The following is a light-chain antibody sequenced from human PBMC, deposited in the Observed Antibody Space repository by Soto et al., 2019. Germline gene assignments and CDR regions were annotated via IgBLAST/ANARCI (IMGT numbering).Light chain of an antibody. V-gene: IGKV3-20*01. CDR2: GAS. J-gene: IGKJ3*01. CDR3: QRDGSSPPIT. CDR1: QSVSSSY. Sequence: EIVLTQSPGTLSLSPGERATLSCRASQSVSSSYFAWYQQKPGQAPRLLIYGASSSATGIPGRFSGSGSRTDFTLTISIQEPEDDEVYYYQRDGSSPPITFGAGTNVDIK.